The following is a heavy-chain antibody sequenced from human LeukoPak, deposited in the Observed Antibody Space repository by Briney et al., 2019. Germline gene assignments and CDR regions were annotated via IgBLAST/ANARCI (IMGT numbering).Heavy chain of an antibody. D-gene: IGHD4-17*01. J-gene: IGHJ4*02. Sequence: GGSLRLSCAASGFTFSSYSMNWVRQAPGKGLEWVANIKQDGSEKYYVDSVKGRFTISRDNAKNSLYLQMNSLRAEDTAVYYCARLSSTVTPPFDYWGQGTLVTVSS. CDR2: IKQDGSEK. V-gene: IGHV3-7*01. CDR3: ARLSSTVTPPFDY. CDR1: GFTFSSYS.